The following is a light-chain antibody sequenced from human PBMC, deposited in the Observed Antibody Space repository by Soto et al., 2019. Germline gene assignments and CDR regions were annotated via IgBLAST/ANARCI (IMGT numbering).Light chain of an antibody. CDR1: QSLSSW. CDR3: QHYNSYSEA. J-gene: IGKJ1*01. Sequence: DIQMTQSPSTLSASVGDTVTITCRASQSLSSWLAWYQHKPGKAPKLLISKASSLESGVPSRFSGSGSGTEFTLTISSLQPDDFATYYCQHYNSYSEAFGQGTKVDIK. CDR2: KAS. V-gene: IGKV1-5*03.